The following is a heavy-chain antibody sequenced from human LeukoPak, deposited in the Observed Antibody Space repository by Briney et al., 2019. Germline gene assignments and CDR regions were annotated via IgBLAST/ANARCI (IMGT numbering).Heavy chain of an antibody. CDR2: TDTSGNYI. Sequence: PGGSLRLSCTASGFTFSNYGMNWVRQAPGKGLEWVSFTDTSGNYIYYGDSVKGRFAISRDNAKNLVFLQMNGLRAEDTAVYYCARGRSITLLRGVAMSDGFDIWGQGAMVAVSS. J-gene: IGHJ3*02. CDR3: ARGRSITLLRGVAMSDGFDI. V-gene: IGHV3-21*01. CDR1: GFTFSNYG. D-gene: IGHD3-10*01.